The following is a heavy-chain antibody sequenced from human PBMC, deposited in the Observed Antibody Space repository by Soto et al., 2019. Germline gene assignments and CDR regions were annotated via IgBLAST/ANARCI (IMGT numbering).Heavy chain of an antibody. CDR3: ATDYHPLIDY. CDR2: ISGSSTYI. Sequence: EVQLVESGGGLVKPGGSLRLSCTSSGFTFSTYSMNWVRQAPGKGLEWVASISGSSTYIYHADSVKGRFTISRDNAKNSRYLQMNSLRAEDTAIYYCATDYHPLIDYWGQGTLVTVSS. J-gene: IGHJ4*02. D-gene: IGHD2-2*01. V-gene: IGHV3-21*01. CDR1: GFTFSTYS.